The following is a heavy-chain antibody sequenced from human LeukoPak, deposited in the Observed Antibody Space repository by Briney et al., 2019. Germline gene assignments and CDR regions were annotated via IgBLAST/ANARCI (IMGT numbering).Heavy chain of an antibody. CDR1: GLTSTGCS. Sequence: GGSLRLSCVVSGLTSTGCSMTWVRQAPGKGLEWVSSISSSSDYIFYADSVKGRFTISRDNAKNSLYLQMNSLRAEDTAVYYCTRGTDALWDFWGQGTLVTVSS. CDR3: TRGTDALWDF. V-gene: IGHV3-21*06. CDR2: ISSSSDYI. D-gene: IGHD1-1*01. J-gene: IGHJ4*02.